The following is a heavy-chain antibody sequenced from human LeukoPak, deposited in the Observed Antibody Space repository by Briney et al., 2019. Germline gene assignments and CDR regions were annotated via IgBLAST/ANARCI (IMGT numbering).Heavy chain of an antibody. D-gene: IGHD6-13*01. CDR2: IYTSGST. Sequence: SQTLSLTRTVSGGSISSGSYYWSWIRQPAGKGLEWIGRIYTSGSTNYNPSLRSRVTISVDTSKNQFSLKLSSVTAADTAVYYCARDRDSSSYYYFDYWGQGTLVTVSS. V-gene: IGHV4-61*02. CDR3: ARDRDSSSYYYFDY. J-gene: IGHJ4*02. CDR1: GGSISSGSYY.